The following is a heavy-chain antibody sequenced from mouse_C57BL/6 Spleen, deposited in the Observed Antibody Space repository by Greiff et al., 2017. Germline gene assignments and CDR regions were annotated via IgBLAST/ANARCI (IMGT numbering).Heavy chain of an antibody. D-gene: IGHD2-1*01. CDR2: IDPSDSYT. Sequence: VKLQQPGAELVMPGASVKLSCKASGYTFTSYWMHWVKQRPGQGLEWIGEIDPSDSYTNYNQKFKGKSTLTVDKSSSTAYMQLSSLTSEDSAVYYCASIYYGTFYAMDYWGQGTSVTVSS. J-gene: IGHJ4*01. V-gene: IGHV1-69*01. CDR1: GYTFTSYW. CDR3: ASIYYGTFYAMDY.